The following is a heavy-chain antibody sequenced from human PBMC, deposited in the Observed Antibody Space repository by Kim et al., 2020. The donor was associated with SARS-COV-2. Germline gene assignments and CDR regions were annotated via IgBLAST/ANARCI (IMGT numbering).Heavy chain of an antibody. V-gene: IGHV1-3*01. J-gene: IGHJ4*02. D-gene: IGHD1-26*01. CDR3: ARRGSGSKADFDY. Sequence: AQKFQGRVTITRDTSASTAYMELSSLRSEDTAVYYCARRGSGSKADFDYWGQGTLVTVSS.